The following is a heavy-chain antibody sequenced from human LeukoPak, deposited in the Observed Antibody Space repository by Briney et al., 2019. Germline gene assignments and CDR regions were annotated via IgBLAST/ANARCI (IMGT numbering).Heavy chain of an antibody. CDR1: GGSISSSTYY. CDR2: VHYSGGS. D-gene: IGHD1-1*01. CDR3: ARDAGHQLSRRNYYAMDV. J-gene: IGHJ6*02. V-gene: IGHV4-39*07. Sequence: PSETLSLTCTVSGGSISSSTYYWGWIRQSPGKGLEWIGSVHYSGGSYYNPSLKSRVTISVDTSKNQFSLKLSSVTAADTAVYYCARDAGHQLSRRNYYAMDVWGQGTTVTVSS.